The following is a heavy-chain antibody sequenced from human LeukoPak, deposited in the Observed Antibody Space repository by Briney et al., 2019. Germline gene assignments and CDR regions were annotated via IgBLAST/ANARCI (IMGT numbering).Heavy chain of an antibody. CDR3: ARVGATRDYFDY. Sequence: ASVKVSCKASGYTFSNYGIIWVRQAPGQGLEWMGWISTYNGNTNYAQKLQGRVTMTKDTSTSTAYMELRSLRADDTAVYYCARVGATRDYFDYWGQGTLVTVSS. V-gene: IGHV1-18*01. CDR2: ISTYNGNT. D-gene: IGHD1-26*01. CDR1: GYTFSNYG. J-gene: IGHJ4*02.